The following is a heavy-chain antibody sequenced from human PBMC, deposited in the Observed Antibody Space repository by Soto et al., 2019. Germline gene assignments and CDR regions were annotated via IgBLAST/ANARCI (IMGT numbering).Heavy chain of an antibody. D-gene: IGHD2-15*01. J-gene: IGHJ4*02. Sequence: SETLSLTCTVSGGSISSGDYYWSWIRQPPEKGLEWIGYIYYSGSTYYNPSLKSRVTISVDTSKKQFSLKLSSVTAADTAVYYCAREVVVVAAAFFDYWGQGTLVTVSS. CDR3: AREVVVVAAAFFDY. V-gene: IGHV4-30-4*01. CDR1: GGSISSGDYY. CDR2: IYYSGST.